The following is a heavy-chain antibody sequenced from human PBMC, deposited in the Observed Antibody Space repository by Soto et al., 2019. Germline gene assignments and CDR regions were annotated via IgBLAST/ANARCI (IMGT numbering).Heavy chain of an antibody. V-gene: IGHV3-64*01. J-gene: IGHJ3*02. CDR3: ARGLYQLLTI. CDR2: ISSNGGST. Sequence: EVQLVESGGGLVQPGGSLRLSCAASGFTFSSYAMHWVRQAPGKGLEYVSAISSNGGSTYYANSVKGRFTISRDNSKNMLYLQMGSLRAEDMAVYYCARGLYQLLTIWGQGTMVTVSS. CDR1: GFTFSSYA. D-gene: IGHD2-2*01.